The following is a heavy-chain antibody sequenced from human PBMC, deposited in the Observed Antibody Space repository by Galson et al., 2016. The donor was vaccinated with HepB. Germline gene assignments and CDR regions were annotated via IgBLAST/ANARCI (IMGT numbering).Heavy chain of an antibody. CDR1: GAFIPTNSYY. CDR2: IFNTETT. CDR3: ARGGRGRHPYSDF. J-gene: IGHJ4*02. V-gene: IGHV4-39*07. Sequence: SETLSLTCTVSGAFIPTNSYYWGWIRQPPGKGLEWIGTIFNTETTYSNPSLKSRVTISVDSSKNQMSLKLTSVTAADTAMYYCARGGRGRHPYSDFWGPGTLVTVSS.